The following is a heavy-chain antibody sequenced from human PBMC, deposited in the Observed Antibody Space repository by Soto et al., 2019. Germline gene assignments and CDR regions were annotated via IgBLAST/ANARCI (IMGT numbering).Heavy chain of an antibody. Sequence: GGSLRLSCAASGFTFSSYGMHWFRQAPGKGLEWVAVIWYDGSNKYYADSVKGRFTISRDNSKNTLYLQMNSLRAEDTAVYYCATLGLLWFGELLIRDDAFDIWGQGTMVTVSS. D-gene: IGHD3-10*01. J-gene: IGHJ3*02. CDR1: GFTFSSYG. CDR3: ATLGLLWFGELLIRDDAFDI. CDR2: IWYDGSNK. V-gene: IGHV3-33*01.